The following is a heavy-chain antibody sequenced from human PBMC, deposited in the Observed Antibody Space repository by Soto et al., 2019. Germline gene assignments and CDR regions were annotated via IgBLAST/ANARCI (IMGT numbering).Heavy chain of an antibody. J-gene: IGHJ4*02. V-gene: IGHV3-23*01. CDR3: AKARYYDSTGYLYYFDY. CDR2: ISGSGGST. D-gene: IGHD3-22*01. CDR1: GFTFSSYA. Sequence: GGSLRLSCAASGFTFSSYAMSWVRQAPGKGLEWVSSISGSGGSTYYADSVKGRFTISRDNSKNTLYLQMNSLRAEDTAVYYCAKARYYDSTGYLYYFDYWGQGTLVTVSS.